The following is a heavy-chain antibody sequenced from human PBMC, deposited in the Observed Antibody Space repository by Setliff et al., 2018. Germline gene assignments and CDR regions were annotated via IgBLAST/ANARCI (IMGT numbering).Heavy chain of an antibody. Sequence: GGSLRLSCAASGFTFNNFAMHWVRQAPGKGLEWVAVIWYDGSNKYYADSVKGRFTISRDNSKNTLYLQMNSLRAEDSAVYYCARDGGEYWGQGTLVTVSS. CDR2: IWYDGSNK. J-gene: IGHJ4*02. CDR3: ARDGGEY. V-gene: IGHV3-33*01. D-gene: IGHD3-16*01. CDR1: GFTFNNFA.